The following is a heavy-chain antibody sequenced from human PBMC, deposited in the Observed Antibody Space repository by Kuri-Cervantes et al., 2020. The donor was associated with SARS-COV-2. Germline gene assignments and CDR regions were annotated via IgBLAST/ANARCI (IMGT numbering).Heavy chain of an antibody. CDR2: INPNSGGT. CDR1: GGTFSSYY. D-gene: IGHD3-10*01. J-gene: IGHJ6*02. CDR3: ARSGYYGSGSYQGGMDV. Sequence: ASVKVSCKASGGTFSSYYMHWVRQAPGQGLEWMGWINPNSGGTNYAQKFQGWVTMTRDTSISTAYMELSRLRSDDTAVYYCARSGYYGSGSYQGGMDVWGQGTTVTVSS. V-gene: IGHV1-2*04.